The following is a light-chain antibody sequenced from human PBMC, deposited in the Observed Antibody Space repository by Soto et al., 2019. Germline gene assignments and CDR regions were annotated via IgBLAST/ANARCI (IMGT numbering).Light chain of an antibody. CDR3: QQYYSTLT. CDR2: WAS. Sequence: DIVMTQSPDSLTVSLGERATINCKSSQSVLYSSNNKNYLAWYQQKPGQSPKLLIYWASTRESGVPDRFSGSGSGTDFTLTISSLQAEDVGVYYCQQYYSTLTFGGGTKVEIK. J-gene: IGKJ4*01. CDR1: QSVLYSSNNKNY. V-gene: IGKV4-1*01.